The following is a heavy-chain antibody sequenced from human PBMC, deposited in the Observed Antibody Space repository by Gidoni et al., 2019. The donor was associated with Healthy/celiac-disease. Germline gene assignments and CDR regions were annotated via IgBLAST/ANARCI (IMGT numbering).Heavy chain of an antibody. CDR3: ARLSGIAAAGTSFLDY. V-gene: IGHV4-39*01. CDR1: GVSLSIRSYY. J-gene: IGHJ4*02. CDR2: IYYSGST. D-gene: IGHD6-13*01. Sequence: QLQLQESGPGLVQLSETLSLTCTVSGVSLSIRSYYWCWIRQPPGKGLEWIGRIYYSGSTYYNPSLKSRVTISVDTSKNQFSLKLSSVTAADTAVYYCARLSGIAAAGTSFLDYWGQGTLVTVSS.